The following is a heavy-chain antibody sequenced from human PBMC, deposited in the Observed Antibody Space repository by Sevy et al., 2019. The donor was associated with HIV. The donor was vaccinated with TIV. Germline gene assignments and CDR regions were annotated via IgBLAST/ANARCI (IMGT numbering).Heavy chain of an antibody. CDR1: GFTFSGSA. Sequence: SGCLRLSCAASGFTFSGSAMHWVRQASGKGLEWIGRIRSKASSYATVYAASVKGRFTITRDDSKNTAYLQMNSLKIVDTAVYYCVSLLYYYQEYNAMDVWGQGTTVVVSS. CDR3: VSLLYYYQEYNAMDV. J-gene: IGHJ6*02. D-gene: IGHD3-10*01. V-gene: IGHV3-73*01. CDR2: IRSKASSYAT.